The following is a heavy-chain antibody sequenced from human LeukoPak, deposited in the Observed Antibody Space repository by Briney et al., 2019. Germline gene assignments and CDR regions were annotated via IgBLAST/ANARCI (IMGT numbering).Heavy chain of an antibody. CDR1: GETFTGYY. D-gene: IGHD4-11*01. CDR3: ARGEYSRSLDS. V-gene: IGHV1-2*02. CDR2: FDPRTTAT. J-gene: IGHJ5*01. Sequence: ASVKVSCKASGETFTGYYIHWVRQAPGQGLEWMGWFDPRTTATNYAQKFQGRVIMSKDTSISTVYMDLNRLTSDDTATYYCARGEYSRSLDSWGQGTLVTVSS.